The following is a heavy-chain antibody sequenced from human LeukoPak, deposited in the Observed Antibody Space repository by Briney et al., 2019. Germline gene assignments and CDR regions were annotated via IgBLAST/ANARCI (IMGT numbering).Heavy chain of an antibody. D-gene: IGHD3-10*01. CDR3: AREGYYGAFDI. CDR2: IGANNTI. J-gene: IGHJ3*02. Sequence: GGSLRLSCAASGFTFSDYSMNWVRQAPGKGLEWVSYIGANNTIYYADSVKGRFTISRDNAKGSLSLQMISLRDDATGVYYCAREGYYGAFDIWGQGTMVTVSS. V-gene: IGHV3-48*02. CDR1: GFTFSDYS.